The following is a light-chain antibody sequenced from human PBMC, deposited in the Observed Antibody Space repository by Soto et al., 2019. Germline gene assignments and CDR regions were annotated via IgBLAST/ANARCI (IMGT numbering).Light chain of an antibody. CDR3: QQYNSYSSWT. J-gene: IGKJ1*01. CDR2: DAS. Sequence: DIQMTQSPSTLSASVGDRVTNTCRASQSISNWLAWYQQKPGKALKLLIYDASCLESGVPLRFSGSGSGTEFTLTISSLQPDDFATYYCQQYNSYSSWTFGQGTKVDIK. CDR1: QSISNW. V-gene: IGKV1-5*01.